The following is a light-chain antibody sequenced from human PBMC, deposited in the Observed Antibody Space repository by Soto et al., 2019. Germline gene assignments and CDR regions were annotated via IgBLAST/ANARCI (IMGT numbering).Light chain of an antibody. CDR3: QQYGSSPST. V-gene: IGKV3-20*01. Sequence: EVVLTQSPGTLSLSSGERATLSCRASQSVINSYLAWYQQKPGQAPRLLLYGAYNRATGIPDRFSGSGSGTDFTLTISRLEPEDFAVYYCQQYGSSPSTFGQGTKMDIK. CDR1: QSVINSY. J-gene: IGKJ1*01. CDR2: GAY.